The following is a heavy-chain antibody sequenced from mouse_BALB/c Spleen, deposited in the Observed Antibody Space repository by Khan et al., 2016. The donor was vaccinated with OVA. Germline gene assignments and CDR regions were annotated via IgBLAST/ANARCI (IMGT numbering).Heavy chain of an antibody. CDR2: INTNTGES. Sequence: QIQLVQSGPELKKPGETVKISCETSGYTFTNYGMNWVKQAPGKGLKWMGWINTNTGESIYADDFKGRFAFSLETSASTAFLHINNLKNEDMATXVCARCLNDDGYWFAYWGQGTLVTVSA. D-gene: IGHD2-12*01. J-gene: IGHJ3*01. V-gene: IGHV9-1*02. CDR1: GYTFTNYG. CDR3: ARCLNDDGYWFAY.